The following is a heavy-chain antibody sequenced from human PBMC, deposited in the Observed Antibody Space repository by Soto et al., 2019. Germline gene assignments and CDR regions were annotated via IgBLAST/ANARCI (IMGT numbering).Heavy chain of an antibody. CDR2: IRNKANSYTT. Sequence: EVQLVESGGGLVQPGGSQRLSCAASGFTFSDHSMDWVRQALGKGLEWVGRIRNKANSYTTDYAASVKGRFTISRDDSKDSLYLQMNSLKTEDTAIYYCARDSGKGAYFDYWGHGTLATVSS. CDR1: GFTFSDHS. D-gene: IGHD1-26*01. V-gene: IGHV3-72*01. CDR3: ARDSGKGAYFDY. J-gene: IGHJ4*01.